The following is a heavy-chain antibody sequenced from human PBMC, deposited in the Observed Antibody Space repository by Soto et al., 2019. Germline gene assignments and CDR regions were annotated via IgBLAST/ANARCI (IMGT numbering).Heavy chain of an antibody. D-gene: IGHD3-22*01. Sequence: QVQLVESGGGVVQPGRSLRLSCAASGFTFSSYGMPWVRQAPGKWLEWVAVIWYDGSNKYYADSVKGRFTISRDNSKNALYLQMNSLRAEDTAVYYCARAGLYYDSTPGYWGQGTLVTVSS. CDR2: IWYDGSNK. V-gene: IGHV3-33*01. J-gene: IGHJ4*02. CDR3: ARAGLYYDSTPGY. CDR1: GFTFSSYG.